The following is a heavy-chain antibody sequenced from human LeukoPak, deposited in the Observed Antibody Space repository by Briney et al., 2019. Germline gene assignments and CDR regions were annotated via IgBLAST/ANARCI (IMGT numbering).Heavy chain of an antibody. Sequence: PGGSLRLSCAASGFTFSSYSMNWVRQAPGKGLEWVSSISSSSSYIYYADSVKGRFTISRDNAKNSLYPQMNSMRAEDTAVYYCAKSEWAGYYYGSGVLLDYWGQGTLVTVSS. CDR1: GFTFSSYS. CDR2: ISSSSSYI. V-gene: IGHV3-21*01. CDR3: AKSEWAGYYYGSGVLLDY. D-gene: IGHD3-10*01. J-gene: IGHJ4*02.